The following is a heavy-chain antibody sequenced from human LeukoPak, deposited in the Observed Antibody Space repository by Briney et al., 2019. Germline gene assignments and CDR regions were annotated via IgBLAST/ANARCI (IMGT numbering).Heavy chain of an antibody. CDR2: ISGSGGST. Sequence: GGSLRLSCAASGFTFSSYAMSWVGQAPGKRLEWVSAISGSGGSTYYADSVKGRFTISRDNSKNTLYLQMNSLRAEDTAVYYCAKGRYDFWSGYLTDWGQGTLVTVSS. J-gene: IGHJ4*02. D-gene: IGHD3-3*01. V-gene: IGHV3-23*01. CDR1: GFTFSSYA. CDR3: AKGRYDFWSGYLTD.